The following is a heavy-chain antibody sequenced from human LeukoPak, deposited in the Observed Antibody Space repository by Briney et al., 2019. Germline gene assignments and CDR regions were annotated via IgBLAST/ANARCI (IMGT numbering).Heavy chain of an antibody. J-gene: IGHJ4*02. Sequence: GGSLRLSGAASGFSFSGHGMHWVRQAPGKGLEWVAFIRFDGTDQYYADSVKGRFTISRDNSKSMLSQQMNSLRTEDTAVYYCAKDVPQAWQLLGHWGQGTLVTV. D-gene: IGHD2-2*01. CDR3: AKDVPQAWQLLGH. CDR1: GFSFSGHG. V-gene: IGHV3-30*02. CDR2: IRFDGTDQ.